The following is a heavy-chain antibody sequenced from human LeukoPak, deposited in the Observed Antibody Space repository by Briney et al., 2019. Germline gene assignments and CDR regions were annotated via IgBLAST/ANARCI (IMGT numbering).Heavy chain of an antibody. Sequence: SETLSLTCAVYGGSFSGYYWSWIRQPPGKGLEWIGEINHSGSTNYNPSLKSRVTISVDTSKNQFSLKLSSVTAADTAVYYCARGRDGYTNAPFDYWGQGTLVTVSS. V-gene: IGHV4-34*01. CDR1: GGSFSGYY. D-gene: IGHD5-24*01. CDR3: ARGRDGYTNAPFDY. CDR2: INHSGST. J-gene: IGHJ4*02.